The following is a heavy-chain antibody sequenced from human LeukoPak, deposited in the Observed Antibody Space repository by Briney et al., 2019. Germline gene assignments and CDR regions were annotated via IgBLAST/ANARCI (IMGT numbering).Heavy chain of an antibody. J-gene: IGHJ3*02. CDR1: GYSFTSYW. CDR3: AIISGSYGDDAFDI. Sequence: GESLKISCKGSGYSFTSYWIGWVRQMPGKGLEWMGSIYSGDSDTRYSPSFQGQVTIPADKSITTAYLQWSSLKASDTAMYYCAIISGSYGDDAFDIWGQGTMVTVSS. V-gene: IGHV5-51*01. D-gene: IGHD1-26*01. CDR2: IYSGDSDT.